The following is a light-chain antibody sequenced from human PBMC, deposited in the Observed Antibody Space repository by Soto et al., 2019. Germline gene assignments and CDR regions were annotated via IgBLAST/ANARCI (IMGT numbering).Light chain of an antibody. CDR2: DVS. Sequence: QSALTQPRSVSGSPGQSVTISCTGTSSDVGGYYYVSWYQQHPTKAPKLIIYDVSKRPSGVPDRFSGSKSGNTASLTISGLPAEDEADYYCCSYADNSSHVFGTGTKLTVL. CDR1: SSDVGGYYY. V-gene: IGLV2-11*01. CDR3: CSYADNSSHV. J-gene: IGLJ1*01.